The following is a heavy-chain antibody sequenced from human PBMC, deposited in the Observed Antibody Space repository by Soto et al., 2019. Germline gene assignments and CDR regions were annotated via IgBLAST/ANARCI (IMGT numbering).Heavy chain of an antibody. D-gene: IGHD6-13*01. J-gene: IGHJ6*02. V-gene: IGHV3-15*07. CDR3: TTDKTSIAAATPYYYYYGMDV. Sequence: GGSLRLSCAASGFTFSNAWMNWVRQAPGKGLEWVGRIKSKTDGGTTDYAAPVKGRFTISRDDSKNTLYLQMNSLKTEDTAVYYCTTDKTSIAAATPYYYYYGMDVWGQGATVTVSS. CDR2: IKSKTDGGTT. CDR1: GFTFSNAW.